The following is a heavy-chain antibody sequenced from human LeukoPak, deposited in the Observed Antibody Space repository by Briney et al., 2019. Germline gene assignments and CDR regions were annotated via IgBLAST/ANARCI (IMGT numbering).Heavy chain of an antibody. CDR3: AKDLHNWSGIDY. CDR1: GFPFTPSA. Sequence: GGSLRLSCVASGFPFTPSAMNWVRQAPGKGLEWVSGIGGDGRSHYTGSVKGRFTISRDNSKNTLYLQMNSLRAEDTAIYYCAKDLHNWSGIDYWGLGTLVTVSS. V-gene: IGHV3-23*01. J-gene: IGHJ4*02. D-gene: IGHD3-3*01. CDR2: IGGDGRS.